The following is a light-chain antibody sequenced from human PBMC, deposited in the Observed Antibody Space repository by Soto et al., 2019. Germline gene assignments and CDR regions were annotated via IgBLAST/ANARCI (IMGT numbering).Light chain of an antibody. J-gene: IGLJ1*01. V-gene: IGLV2-11*01. CDR2: DVS. CDR3: CSYAGNYTFV. Sequence: QSALTQPRSVSGSPGQSVTISCTGTSSVVGGYHYVSWYQQHPGKAPKLMIYDVSKRPSGVPHRFTGSKSDNTASLTISGLQAEDEADYYCCSYAGNYTFVFGTGTKVTVL. CDR1: SSVVGGYHY.